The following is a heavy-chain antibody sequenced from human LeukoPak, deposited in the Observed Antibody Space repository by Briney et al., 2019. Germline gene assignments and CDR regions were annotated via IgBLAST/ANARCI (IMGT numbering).Heavy chain of an antibody. CDR3: ARMATDIVATRGIYYFDY. D-gene: IGHD5-12*01. Sequence: GGSLRLSCATSGFTLSSYWMSWVRQAPGKGLEWVASIKQDGSEKYNVDSVKGRFTISRDNAKNSLYLQMNSLRAEDTAVYYCARMATDIVATRGIYYFDYWGQGTLVTVSS. CDR2: IKQDGSEK. J-gene: IGHJ4*02. CDR1: GFTLSSYW. V-gene: IGHV3-7*01.